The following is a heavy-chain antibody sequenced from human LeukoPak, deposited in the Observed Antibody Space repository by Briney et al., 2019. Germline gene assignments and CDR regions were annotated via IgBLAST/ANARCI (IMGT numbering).Heavy chain of an antibody. CDR2: IKRDGSEK. Sequence: PGGSLRLSCAASGFTFSSYWMSWVRQAPGKALEWVANIKRDGSEKYYVDSVKGRFTISRDNAKNSLYLQMNSLRAEDTAVYYCARGTRDYGDFFDYWGQGTLVTVSS. V-gene: IGHV3-7*03. D-gene: IGHD4-17*01. J-gene: IGHJ4*02. CDR3: ARGTRDYGDFFDY. CDR1: GFTFSSYW.